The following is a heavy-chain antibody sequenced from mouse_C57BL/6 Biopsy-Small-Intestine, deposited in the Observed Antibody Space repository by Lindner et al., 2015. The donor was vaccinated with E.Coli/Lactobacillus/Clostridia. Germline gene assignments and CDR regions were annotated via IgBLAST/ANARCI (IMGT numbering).Heavy chain of an antibody. CDR3: ATAWGPPYCTSASCYADH. D-gene: IGHD6-1*01. Sequence: SVKVSCKASGYTFTNYGVTWVRQAPGQGLEWMGWISGYNGDTNYVPKFQGRVTFTTDTSTSTAYMELRNLRADDTAIYYCATAWGPPYCTSASCYADHWGQGTLVTVSS. CDR1: GYTFTNYG. CDR2: ISGYNGDT. V-gene: IGHV1-20*01. J-gene: IGHJ4*01.